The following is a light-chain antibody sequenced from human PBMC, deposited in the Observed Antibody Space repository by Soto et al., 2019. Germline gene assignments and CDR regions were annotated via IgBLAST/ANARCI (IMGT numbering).Light chain of an antibody. V-gene: IGLV2-23*02. CDR1: SSDVGSYDL. CDR2: EDS. CDR3: CSYAGSSTFVV. Sequence: QSALTQPASVSGSPGQSITISCTGTSSDVGSYDLVSWYQQHPGKAPKLVIYEDSKRPSGVSRFSGSKSGNTASLTISGLQAEDEADYYCCSYAGSSTFVVFGGGTQLTVL. J-gene: IGLJ2*01.